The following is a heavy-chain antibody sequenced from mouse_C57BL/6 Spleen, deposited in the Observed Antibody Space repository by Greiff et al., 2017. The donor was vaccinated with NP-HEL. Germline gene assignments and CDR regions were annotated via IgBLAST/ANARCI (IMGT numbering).Heavy chain of an antibody. CDR3: ARGSLLWAMDY. Sequence: VQVVESGPELVKPGASVKISCKASGYAFSSSWMNWVKQRPGKGLEWIGRIYPGDGDTNYNGKFKGKATLTADKSSSTAYMHHSSLTSEASAVYFCARGSLLWAMDYGGQGTSVTVSS. CDR2: IYPGDGDT. D-gene: IGHD2-10*01. J-gene: IGHJ4*01. V-gene: IGHV1-82*01. CDR1: GYAFSSSW.